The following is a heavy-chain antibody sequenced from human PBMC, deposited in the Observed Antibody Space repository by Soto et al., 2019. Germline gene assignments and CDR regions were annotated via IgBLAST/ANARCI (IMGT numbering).Heavy chain of an antibody. CDR1: GLPFSSHA. D-gene: IGHD4-17*01. CDR2: ISISGGNT. CDR3: ANEIRPNDY. J-gene: IGHJ4*02. V-gene: IGHV3-23*01. Sequence: GGSLRLSCAASGLPFSSHAMSWVRQAPGKGLEWVSSISISGGNTYYADSVRGRFTISRDNSKNTLYLHMNSLTAEDTAIYYCANEIRPNDYWGQGTLVTVSS.